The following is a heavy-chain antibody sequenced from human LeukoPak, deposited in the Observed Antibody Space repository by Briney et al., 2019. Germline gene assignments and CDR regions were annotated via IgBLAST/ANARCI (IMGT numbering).Heavy chain of an antibody. CDR2: INHSGST. Sequence: PSETLSLTCAVYGGSFSGYYWSWIRQPPGKGLEWIGEINHSGSTNYNPSLKSRVTISVDTSKNQFSLKLSSVTAADTAVYYCARDLAAGEHFYFDLWGRGALVTVSS. D-gene: IGHD7-27*01. CDR1: GGSFSGYY. CDR3: ARDLAAGEHFYFDL. J-gene: IGHJ2*01. V-gene: IGHV4-34*01.